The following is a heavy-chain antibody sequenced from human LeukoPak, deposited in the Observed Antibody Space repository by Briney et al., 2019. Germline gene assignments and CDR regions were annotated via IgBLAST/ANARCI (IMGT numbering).Heavy chain of an antibody. Sequence: GGSLRLSCAASGFTFSSYDIHWVRQAPGKGLEWVSSISRSGSTKYYADSVKGRFTISRDNAKNSLFLQMNSLRAEDTAVYYCARVLRYCSGGNCYSGGLGYMDVWGKGTTVTISS. CDR3: ARVLRYCSGGNCYSGGLGYMDV. J-gene: IGHJ6*03. V-gene: IGHV3-48*04. CDR2: ISRSGSTK. CDR1: GFTFSSYD. D-gene: IGHD2-15*01.